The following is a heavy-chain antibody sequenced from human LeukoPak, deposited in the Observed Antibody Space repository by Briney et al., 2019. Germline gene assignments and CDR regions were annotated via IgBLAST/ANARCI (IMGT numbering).Heavy chain of an antibody. Sequence: GRSLRLSCAASGFTFSSYAMHWVRQAPGKGLEWVAAISYDGSNKYYADSVKGRFTISRDNSKNTLYLQMNSLRAEDTAVYYCARDRGWRLFDYWGQGTLVTVSS. J-gene: IGHJ4*02. CDR1: GFTFSSYA. CDR2: ISYDGSNK. CDR3: ARDRGWRLFDY. V-gene: IGHV3-30-3*01. D-gene: IGHD6-19*01.